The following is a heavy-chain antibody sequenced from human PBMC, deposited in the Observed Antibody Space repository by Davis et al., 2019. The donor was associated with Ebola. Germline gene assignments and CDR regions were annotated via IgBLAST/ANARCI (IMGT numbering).Heavy chain of an antibody. CDR3: ARDRAGKAIDY. CDR2: IKQDGSEK. J-gene: IGHJ4*02. D-gene: IGHD6-19*01. Sequence: GEPLKISCAASGFTFSSYWMSWVRQAPGKGLEWVANIKQDGSEKYYVDSVKGRFTISRDNAKNSLYLQMNSLRAEDTAVYYCARDRAGKAIDYWGQGTLVTVSS. CDR1: GFTFSSYW. V-gene: IGHV3-7*01.